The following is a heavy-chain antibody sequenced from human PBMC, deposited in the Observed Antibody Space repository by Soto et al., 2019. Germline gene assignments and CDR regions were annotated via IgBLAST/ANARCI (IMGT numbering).Heavy chain of an antibody. V-gene: IGHV3-30*18. J-gene: IGHJ3*02. Sequence: PGGSLRLSCVASGFNFNNAWMNWVRQGPGRGLEWVAVISYDGSNKYYADSVKGRFTISRDNSKNTLYLQMNSLRAEDTAVYYCAKDRRYFPKQWLDPGNAFDIWGQGTMVTVSS. CDR1: GFNFNNAW. D-gene: IGHD6-19*01. CDR2: ISYDGSNK. CDR3: AKDRRYFPKQWLDPGNAFDI.